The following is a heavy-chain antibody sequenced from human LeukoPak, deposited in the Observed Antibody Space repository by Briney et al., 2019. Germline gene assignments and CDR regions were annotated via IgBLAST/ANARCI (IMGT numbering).Heavy chain of an antibody. CDR2: IKQDGSEK. CDR3: ARSFGEIRSPYYGMDV. V-gene: IGHV3-7*01. D-gene: IGHD2-21*01. Sequence: GGSLRLSCAASGFTFNSYWMSWVRQAPGKGLEWVANIKQDGSEKYYVDSVKGRFTISRDNAKNSLYLQMNSLRAEDTAVYYCARSFGEIRSPYYGMDVWGQGTTVTVSS. J-gene: IGHJ6*02. CDR1: GFTFNSYW.